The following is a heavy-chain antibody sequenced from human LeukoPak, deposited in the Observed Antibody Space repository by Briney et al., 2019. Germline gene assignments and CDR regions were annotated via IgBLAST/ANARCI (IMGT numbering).Heavy chain of an antibody. J-gene: IGHJ5*02. Sequence: GGSLRLSCAASGFTFTTYWMAWVRQFPGKGLEWVANINQDGTEKYSVDSVKGRFTISRDNAKNSLSLQMNSLRAEDSAVYYCAKGTVAGRQRAPPKEWFDPWGQGTLVTVSS. D-gene: IGHD6-6*01. V-gene: IGHV3-7*01. CDR2: INQDGTEK. CDR1: GFTFTTYW. CDR3: AKGTVAGRQRAPPKEWFDP.